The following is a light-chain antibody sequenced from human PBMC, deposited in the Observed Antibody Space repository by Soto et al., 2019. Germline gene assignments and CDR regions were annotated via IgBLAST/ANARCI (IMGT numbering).Light chain of an antibody. CDR1: RSDVGSYNL. Sequence: QPVLTQPASVSGSPGQSITISCAGTRSDVGSYNLVSWYQQLPGKAPKLIISEVNKRPSGVSSRISGSKSGNTASLTISALQADDEADYYCCSYAGTDSFVVFGGGTKLTVL. CDR2: EVN. V-gene: IGLV2-23*02. CDR3: CSYAGTDSFVV. J-gene: IGLJ2*01.